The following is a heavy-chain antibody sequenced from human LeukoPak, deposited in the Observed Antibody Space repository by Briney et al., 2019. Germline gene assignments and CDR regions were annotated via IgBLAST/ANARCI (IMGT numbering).Heavy chain of an antibody. CDR1: GFTFSSYV. CDR2: LSGGGDST. V-gene: IGHV3-23*01. Sequence: GGSPRLSCAASGFTFSSYVMSWVRQAPGKGLEWVSALSGGGDSTYYVDSVKGRFTTSRDNSKNTLYLQMNSLRAEDTAVYYCAKGSSNGRPYYFDYWGQGALVTVSS. CDR3: AKGSSNGRPYYFDY. D-gene: IGHD2-2*01. J-gene: IGHJ4*02.